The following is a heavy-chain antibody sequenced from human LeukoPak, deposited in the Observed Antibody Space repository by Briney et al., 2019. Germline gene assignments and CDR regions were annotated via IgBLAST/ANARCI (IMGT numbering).Heavy chain of an antibody. CDR2: INWNGGST. Sequence: GGSLRLSCAASGSTFDDYGMSWVRQAPGKGLEWVSGINWNGGSTGYADSVKGRFTISRDNAKNSLYLQMNSLRAEDTALYYCARSGEGYYFDYWGQGTLVTVSS. J-gene: IGHJ4*02. CDR1: GSTFDDYG. V-gene: IGHV3-20*04. CDR3: ARSGEGYYFDY. D-gene: IGHD3-16*01.